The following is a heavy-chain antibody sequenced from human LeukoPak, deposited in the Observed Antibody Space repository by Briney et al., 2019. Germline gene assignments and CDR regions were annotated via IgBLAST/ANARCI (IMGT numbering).Heavy chain of an antibody. CDR2: MNSNRGNT. CDR3: ARDSLNNYYYYYYMDV. CDR1: GYTFTSYD. Sequence: ASVRVSCKASGYTFTSYDINGVRQPSARGREWMGCMNSNRGNTGYAQKFQGRVTMTRNTSISTAYMELRSLRSEDTAVYYCARDSLNNYYYYYYMDVWGKGTTVTVSS. D-gene: IGHD5-18*01. J-gene: IGHJ6*03. V-gene: IGHV1-8*01.